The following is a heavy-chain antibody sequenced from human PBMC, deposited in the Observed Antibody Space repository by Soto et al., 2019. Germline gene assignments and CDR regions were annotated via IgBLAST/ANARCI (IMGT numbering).Heavy chain of an antibody. J-gene: IGHJ4*02. CDR2: ISPYFGKT. CDR3: ARLVGSL. V-gene: IGHV1-18*01. Sequence: ASVKVSCKSSGYTFTSYGYTWVRQAPGQGLEWLGWISPYFGKTNYAQKFQGRMTLTTDTSTGTAFMELSTLTSDDTAVYYCARLVGSLWGPGTLVTVSS. CDR1: GYTFTSYG. D-gene: IGHD1-26*01.